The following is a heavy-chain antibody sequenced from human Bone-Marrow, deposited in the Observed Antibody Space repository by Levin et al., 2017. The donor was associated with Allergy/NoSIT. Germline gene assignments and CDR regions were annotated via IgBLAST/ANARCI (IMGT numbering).Heavy chain of an antibody. Sequence: SETLSLTCTVSGGSISSGDYYWSWIRQPPGKGLEWIGYIYYSGSTYYNPSLKSRVTISVDTSKNQFSLKLSSVTAADTAVYYCARAPGVGYFDWLSTDWYFDLWGRGTLVTVSS. J-gene: IGHJ2*01. CDR2: IYYSGST. CDR3: ARAPGVGYFDWLSTDWYFDL. CDR1: GGSISSGDYY. V-gene: IGHV4-30-4*01. D-gene: IGHD3-9*01.